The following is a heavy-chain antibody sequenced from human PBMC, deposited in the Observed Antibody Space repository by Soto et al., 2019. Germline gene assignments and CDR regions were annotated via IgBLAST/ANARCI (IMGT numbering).Heavy chain of an antibody. CDR1: GFTFTNYG. CDR3: ARDRDYFDTSGYYYYFDN. V-gene: IGHV3-33*01. CDR2: IWYDGRNK. J-gene: IGHJ4*02. D-gene: IGHD3-22*01. Sequence: LRLSCTASGFTFTNYGMLWVRQAPRNGLERVAVIWYDGRNKYYGDTVKGRFAISRDTSKNTLYLQMTSMRAEDTPVYYCARDRDYFDTSGYYYYFDNWRKGTLVTIS.